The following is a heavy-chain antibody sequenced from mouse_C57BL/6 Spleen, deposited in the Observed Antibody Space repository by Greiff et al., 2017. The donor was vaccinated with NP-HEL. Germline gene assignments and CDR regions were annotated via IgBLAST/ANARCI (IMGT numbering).Heavy chain of an antibody. J-gene: IGHJ4*01. CDR1: GFTFTDYY. V-gene: IGHV7-3*01. CDR3: ARYNGITDYAMDY. CDR2: IRNKANGYTT. D-gene: IGHD2-1*01. Sequence: EVKLMESGGGLVQPGGSLSLSCAASGFTFTDYYMSWVRQPPGTALEWLGFIRNKANGYTTEYSASVKGRFTISRDNSQSILYLQMNALRAEDSATYYCARYNGITDYAMDYWGQGTSVTVSS.